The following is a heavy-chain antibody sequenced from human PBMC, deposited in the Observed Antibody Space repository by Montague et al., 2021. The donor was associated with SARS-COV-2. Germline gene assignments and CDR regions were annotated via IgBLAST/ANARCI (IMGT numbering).Heavy chain of an antibody. V-gene: IGHV4-39*01. J-gene: IGHJ3*02. Sequence: SQTLSLTCTVSGGSITRNYYWGWIRQPPGKGLEWVGNIYCSGTTFINPSLESRVTISVDASKNQFSLNLTSVTAADTAVYYCARPLVRGVPKAFDIWGQGALVTVSS. CDR1: GGSITRNYY. D-gene: IGHD3-10*01. CDR3: ARPLVRGVPKAFDI. CDR2: IYCSGTT.